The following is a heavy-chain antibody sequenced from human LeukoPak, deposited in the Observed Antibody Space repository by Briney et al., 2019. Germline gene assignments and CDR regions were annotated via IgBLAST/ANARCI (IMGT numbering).Heavy chain of an antibody. Sequence: SETLSLTCTVSGDSISSSSNYWGWIRQPPGKGLEWIGSIYYSGKTYYNPSLKSRVTISVDPSKNQFSLKLSSVTAADTAVYYCARRSTNRIAAAGTIRRNWYFDLWGRGTLVTVSS. D-gene: IGHD6-13*01. CDR3: ARRSTNRIAAAGTIRRNWYFDL. CDR1: GDSISSSSNY. CDR2: IYYSGKT. V-gene: IGHV4-39*01. J-gene: IGHJ2*01.